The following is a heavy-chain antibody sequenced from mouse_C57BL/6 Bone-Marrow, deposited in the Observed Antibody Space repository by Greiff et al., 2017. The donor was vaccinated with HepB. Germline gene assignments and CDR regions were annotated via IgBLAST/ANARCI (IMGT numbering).Heavy chain of an antibody. J-gene: IGHJ2*01. CDR2: INPYNGDT. V-gene: IGHV1-20*01. Sequence: EVQLQQSGPELVKPGDSVKISCKASGYSFTGYFMNWVMQSHGKSLEWIGRINPYNGDTFYNQKFKGKATLTVDKSSSTAHMELRSLTSEDSAVYYCARWGYYCSIYFDYWGQGTTLTVSS. CDR3: ARWGYYCSIYFDY. D-gene: IGHD1-1*01. CDR1: GYSFTGYF.